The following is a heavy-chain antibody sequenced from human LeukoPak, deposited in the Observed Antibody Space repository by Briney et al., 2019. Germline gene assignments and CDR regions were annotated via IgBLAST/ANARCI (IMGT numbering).Heavy chain of an antibody. CDR1: GFTFSDYY. D-gene: IGHD2-2*01. CDR3: AREEGYCSSTSCYGGHDY. Sequence: PGGSLRLSCAASGFTFSDYYMSWIRQAPGKGLEWVSYISSSGSTIYYADSVKGRFTISRDNAKNSLYLQMNSLRAEDTAVYYCAREEGYCSSTSCYGGHDYWGQGTLVTVSS. V-gene: IGHV3-11*01. CDR2: ISSSGSTI. J-gene: IGHJ4*02.